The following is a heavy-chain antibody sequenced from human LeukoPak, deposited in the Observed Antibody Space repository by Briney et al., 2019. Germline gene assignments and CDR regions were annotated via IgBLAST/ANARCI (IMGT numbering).Heavy chain of an antibody. Sequence: SETLSLTCTVSGGSISSHYWSWIRQPPGKGLEWIGYIYYSGSTNYNPSLKSRVTISVDTSKNQFSLKLSSVTAADTAVYYCARAGDVVVPAAILGYYDAFDIWGQGTMVTVSS. V-gene: IGHV4-59*11. D-gene: IGHD2-2*02. CDR3: ARAGDVVVPAAILGYYDAFDI. J-gene: IGHJ3*02. CDR1: GGSISSHY. CDR2: IYYSGST.